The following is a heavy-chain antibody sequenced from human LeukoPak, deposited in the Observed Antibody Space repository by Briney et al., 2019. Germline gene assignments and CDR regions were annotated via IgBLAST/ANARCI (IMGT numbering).Heavy chain of an antibody. D-gene: IGHD2-2*01. CDR1: GGSISSGDYY. V-gene: IGHV4-30-2*01. CDR3: ATWYCSSTSCSFDY. CDR2: IYHSGST. J-gene: IGHJ4*02. Sequence: PSQTLSLTCTVSGGSISSGDYYWSWIRQPPGKGLEWIGYIYHSGSTYYNPSLKSRVTISVDRSKNQFSLKLSSVTAADTAVYYCATWYCSSTSCSFDYWGQGTLVTVSS.